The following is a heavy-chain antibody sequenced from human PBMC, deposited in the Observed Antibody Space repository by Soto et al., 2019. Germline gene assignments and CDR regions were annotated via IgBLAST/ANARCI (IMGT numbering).Heavy chain of an antibody. D-gene: IGHD3-10*01. CDR3: ARERWGGSRYYYYGMDV. V-gene: IGHV1-18*01. CDR2: ISAYNGNT. Sequence: QVQLVQSGAEVKKPGASVKVSCKASGYTFTSYGISWVRQAPGQGLEWMGWISAYNGNTNYAQKLQGRVTMTTDTSTSTAYMELRSLRSDDTAVYYCARERWGGSRYYYYGMDVWGQGTTVTVSS. J-gene: IGHJ6*02. CDR1: GYTFTSYG.